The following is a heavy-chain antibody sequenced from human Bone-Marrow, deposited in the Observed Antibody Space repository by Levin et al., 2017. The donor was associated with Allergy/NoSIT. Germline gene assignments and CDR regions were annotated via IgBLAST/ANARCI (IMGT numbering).Heavy chain of an antibody. D-gene: IGHD3-22*01. Sequence: ASVKVSCTASGYTFPIYHVHWVRQAPGQGLEWMGIITPSGGATHYARSFQGRVSMTSDTSTSTIYMELSSLRSDDTAVYYCVRDSTFYYDSTGSEVTTPGAFDLWGQGTMVTVSS. CDR3: VRDSTFYYDSTGSEVTTPGAFDL. J-gene: IGHJ3*01. CDR1: GYTFPIYH. CDR2: ITPSGGAT. V-gene: IGHV1-46*01.